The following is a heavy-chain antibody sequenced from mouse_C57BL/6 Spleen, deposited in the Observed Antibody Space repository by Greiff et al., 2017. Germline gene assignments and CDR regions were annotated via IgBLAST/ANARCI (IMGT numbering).Heavy chain of an antibody. V-gene: IGHV1-50*01. CDR3: ARSDYGSSYVNY. CDR1: GYTFTSYW. J-gene: IGHJ2*01. CDR2: IDPSDSYT. D-gene: IGHD1-1*01. Sequence: QVQLQQPGAELVKPGASVKLSCKASGYTFTSYWMQWVKQRPGQGLEWIGEIDPSDSYTNSNQKFKGKATLTVDTSSSTAYMQLSSLTAEDSAVYYCARSDYGSSYVNYWGQGTTLTVSS.